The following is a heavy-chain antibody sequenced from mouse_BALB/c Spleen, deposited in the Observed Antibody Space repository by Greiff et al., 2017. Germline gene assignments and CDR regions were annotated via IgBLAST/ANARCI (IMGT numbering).Heavy chain of an antibody. CDR2: ISYDGSN. CDR1: GYSFTSGYF. D-gene: IGHD1-1*01. J-gene: IGHJ3*01. Sequence: EPGPGLVKPSQSLSLSCSASGYSFTSGYFWCLIRQPPGNKLEWMGYISYDGSNNYNPTLKNRITIASDTSKNQFFLKLNSVTTEDTATYYCAGEGDYGNSYFAYWGQGTLVTVSA. CDR3: AGEGDYGNSYFAY. V-gene: IGHV3-6*02.